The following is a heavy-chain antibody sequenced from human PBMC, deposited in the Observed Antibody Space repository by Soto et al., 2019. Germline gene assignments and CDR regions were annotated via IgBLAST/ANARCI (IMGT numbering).Heavy chain of an antibody. D-gene: IGHD2-2*01. CDR1: GYTFTSYA. V-gene: IGHV1-3*01. CDR3: ARWTDIVVVPAAIKNGWFDP. CDR2: INAGNGNT. J-gene: IGHJ5*02. Sequence: ASVKVSCKASGYTFTSYAMHWVRQAPGQRLEWMGWINAGNGNTKYSQKFQGRVTITRDTSASTAYMELSSLRSEDTAVYYCARWTDIVVVPAAIKNGWFDPWGQGTLVTVSS.